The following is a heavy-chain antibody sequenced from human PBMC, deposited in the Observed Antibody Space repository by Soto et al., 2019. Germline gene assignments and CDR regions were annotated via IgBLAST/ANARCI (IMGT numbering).Heavy chain of an antibody. D-gene: IGHD6-19*01. CDR3: AKRPSGAVALFDY. CDR1: GFTFSSYA. V-gene: IGHV3-23*01. CDR2: ISGSGGST. J-gene: IGHJ4*02. Sequence: GGSLRLSCAASGFTFSSYAMSWVRQAPGKGLEWVSAISGSGGSTYYADSVKGRFTISRANSKNTLYLQMNSLRAEDRAVYHCAKRPSGAVALFDYWGQGTLVTVSS.